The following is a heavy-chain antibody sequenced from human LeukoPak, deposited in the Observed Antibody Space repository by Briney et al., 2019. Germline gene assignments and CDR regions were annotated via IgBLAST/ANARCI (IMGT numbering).Heavy chain of an antibody. V-gene: IGHV3-23*01. D-gene: IGHD3-16*02. J-gene: IGHJ4*02. CDR3: AKDLLHSDVWGNYRPNPLDY. CDR2: ISSSGASK. CDR1: GFTFGSYA. Sequence: GGSLRLSCTASGFTFGSYAMGWVRRAPEKGLEWVSAISSSGASKYYADSVKGRFTISRDNSKNTLYLQMNSLRAEDTAVYYCAKDLLHSDVWGNYRPNPLDYWGQGTLVTVSS.